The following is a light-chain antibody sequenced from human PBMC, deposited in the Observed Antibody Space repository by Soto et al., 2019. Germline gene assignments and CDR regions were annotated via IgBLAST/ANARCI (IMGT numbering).Light chain of an antibody. CDR3: QLSDSSLT. J-gene: IGKJ5*01. CDR1: HNINTY. Sequence: DIQMTQSPSSLSASVGDRVAITCRASHNINTYLNWYQQRPGKAPRLLIYAASSVQGGVPSRFSGSGSGTDFTLTISSPQPEDFATYYCQLSDSSLTFGQGTRLEIK. V-gene: IGKV1-39*01. CDR2: AAS.